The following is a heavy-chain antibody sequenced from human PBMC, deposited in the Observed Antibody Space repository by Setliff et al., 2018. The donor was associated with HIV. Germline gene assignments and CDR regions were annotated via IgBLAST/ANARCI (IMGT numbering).Heavy chain of an antibody. CDR2: IRYDGSNK. CDR3: AKEFGGYDPRTGYYMDV. V-gene: IGHV3-30*02. D-gene: IGHD5-12*01. Sequence: GGSLRLSCAASGFTFSSYGMHWVRQAPGKGPEWVAFIRYDGSNKYYADSVKGRFTISRDNSKNTLYLQMNSLRAEDTAVYYCAKEFGGYDPRTGYYMDVWGKGTTVTVSS. J-gene: IGHJ6*03. CDR1: GFTFSSYG.